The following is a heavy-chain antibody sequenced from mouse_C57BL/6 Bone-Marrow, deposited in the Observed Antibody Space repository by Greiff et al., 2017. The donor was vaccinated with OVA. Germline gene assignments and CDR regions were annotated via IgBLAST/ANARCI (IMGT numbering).Heavy chain of an antibody. Sequence: QVQLQQPGAELVKPGASVKVSCKASGYTFTSYWMHWVKQRPGKGLEWIGRIHPSDSDTNYNQKFKGKATMTVDKSSSTAYMQLSSLTSEDSAVYYCSIAIVLYYDYYYYAMDYWGQGTSVTVSS. V-gene: IGHV1-74*01. D-gene: IGHD2-4*01. CDR2: IHPSDSDT. J-gene: IGHJ4*01. CDR1: GYTFTSYW. CDR3: SIAIVLYYDYYYYAMDY.